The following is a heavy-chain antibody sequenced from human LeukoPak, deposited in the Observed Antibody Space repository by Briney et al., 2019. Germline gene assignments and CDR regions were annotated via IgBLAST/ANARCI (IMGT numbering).Heavy chain of an antibody. CDR1: GGSINSSSNY. J-gene: IGHJ4*02. CDR2: IYYSGST. CDR3: ARRYGSSWPFDY. D-gene: IGHD6-13*01. Sequence: SETLSLTCTVSGGSINSSSNYWGWIRQPPGKGLEWIGSIYYSGSTYYNPSLKSRVTMSVDTSKNQFSLKLSSVTAADTAVYYCARRYGSSWPFDYWGQGTLVTVSS. V-gene: IGHV4-39*01.